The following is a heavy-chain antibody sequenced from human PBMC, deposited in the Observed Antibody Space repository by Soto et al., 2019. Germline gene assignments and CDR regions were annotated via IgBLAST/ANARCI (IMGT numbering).Heavy chain of an antibody. CDR3: ASYYGSGSFRSHFDY. CDR2: ISGSGGST. Sequence: GSLRLSCAASGFTFSSYAMSWVRQAPGKGLEWVSAISGSGGSTYYADSVKGRFTISRDNSKNTLYLQMNSLRAEDTAVYYCASYYGSGSFRSHFDYWGQGTLVTVSS. V-gene: IGHV3-23*01. J-gene: IGHJ4*02. D-gene: IGHD3-10*01. CDR1: GFTFSSYA.